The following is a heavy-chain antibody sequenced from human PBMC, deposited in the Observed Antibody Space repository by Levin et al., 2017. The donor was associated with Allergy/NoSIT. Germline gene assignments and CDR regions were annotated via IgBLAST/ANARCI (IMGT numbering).Heavy chain of an antibody. CDR2: INHSGST. D-gene: IGHD3-3*01. CDR3: ARGPPAPGHYDFWSGPSTYYYYYYMDV. J-gene: IGHJ6*03. V-gene: IGHV4-34*01. Sequence: SQTLSLTCAVYGGSFSGYYWSWIRQPPGKGLEWIGEINHSGSTNYNPSLKSRVTISVDTSKNQFSLKLSSVTAADTAVYYCARGPPAPGHYDFWSGPSTYYYYYYMDVWGKGTTVTVSS. CDR1: GGSFSGYY.